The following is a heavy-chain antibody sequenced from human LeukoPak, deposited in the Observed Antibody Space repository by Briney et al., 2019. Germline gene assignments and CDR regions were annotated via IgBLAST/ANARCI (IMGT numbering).Heavy chain of an antibody. V-gene: IGHV4-34*01. CDR2: INHSGST. Sequence: SETLSLTCGVYCGSFNGYYWSWIRQPPGKGLEWIGEINHSGSTNHNPSLKSRVTISVYSTNNQFSLKLTPVTAADTAVYYCARGRNWNYGGWFDPWGQGTLVTVSS. CDR3: ARGRNWNYGGWFDP. CDR1: CGSFNGYY. J-gene: IGHJ5*02. D-gene: IGHD1-7*01.